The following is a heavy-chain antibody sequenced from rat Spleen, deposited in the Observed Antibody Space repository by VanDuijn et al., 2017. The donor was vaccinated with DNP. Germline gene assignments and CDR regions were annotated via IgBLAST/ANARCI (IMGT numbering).Heavy chain of an antibody. CDR3: ARGGRVYSAMDA. D-gene: IGHD1-11*01. CDR1: GFTFSNYY. V-gene: IGHV5-25*01. J-gene: IGHJ4*01. Sequence: EVQLVESGGGLVQPGRSLKLSCAASGFTFSNYYMAWVRQAPKKGLEWVASISTSGGSTYYRDSVKGRFTVSRDNARSSLYLQIDSLRSEDTATYYCARGGRVYSAMDAWGQGTSVTVSS. CDR2: ISTSGGST.